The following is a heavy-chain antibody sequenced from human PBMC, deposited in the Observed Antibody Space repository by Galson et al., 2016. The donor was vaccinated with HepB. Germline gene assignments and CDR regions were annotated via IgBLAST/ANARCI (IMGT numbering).Heavy chain of an antibody. CDR1: GFTFSDYG. V-gene: IGHV3-30*18. J-gene: IGHJ4*02. CDR3: AKAPAQQWLVRYFED. D-gene: IGHD6-19*01. Sequence: SLRLSCAASGFTFSDYGMHWVRQAPGKGLEWVAVISHDGSEKYYGDSVKGRFTISRDNSEKTGYLQMTSLSTEDTAVDYCAKAPAQQWLVRYFEDWGQGILVTVS. CDR2: ISHDGSEK.